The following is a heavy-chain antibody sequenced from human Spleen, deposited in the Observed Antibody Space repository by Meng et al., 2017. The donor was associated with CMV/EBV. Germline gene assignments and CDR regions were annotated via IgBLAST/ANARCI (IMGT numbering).Heavy chain of an antibody. CDR2: IYTSGST. CDR3: ARSTNGYNYGPLDY. CDR1: GGSISSYY. V-gene: IGHV4-4*07. Sequence: QEPGPGPVKPSETLSLTCTVSGGSISSYYWSWIRQPAGKGLEWIGRIYTSGSTNYNPSLKSRVTMSVDTSKNQFSLKLSSVTAADTAVYYCARSTNGYNYGPLDYWGQGTLVTVSS. J-gene: IGHJ4*02. D-gene: IGHD5-24*01.